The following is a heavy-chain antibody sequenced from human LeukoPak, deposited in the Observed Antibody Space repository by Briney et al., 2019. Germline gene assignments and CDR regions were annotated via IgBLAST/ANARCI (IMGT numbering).Heavy chain of an antibody. CDR1: GGSISSYY. CDR2: ISNIATT. J-gene: IGHJ3*02. CDR3: TRDRSALDT. Sequence: SETLSLTCTVSGGSISSYYWSWIRQPAGKGLEWIGYISNIATTSYNPSLKSRVTISGDTSKNQFSLKLSSVTAADTAVYYCTRDRSALDTWGQGTMVTVSS. V-gene: IGHV4-59*01.